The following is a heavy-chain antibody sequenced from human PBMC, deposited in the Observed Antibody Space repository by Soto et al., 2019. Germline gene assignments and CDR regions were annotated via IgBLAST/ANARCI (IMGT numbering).Heavy chain of an antibody. Sequence: VSVKVSCKASGYTFTSYGISWVRQAPGQGLEWMGWISAYNGNTNYAQKLQGRVTMTTDTSTSTAYMELRSLRSDDTAVYYCARDLMRSDGGYSYGPPYYYYMDVWGKGTTVTVSS. CDR1: GYTFTSYG. CDR3: ARDLMRSDGGYSYGPPYYYYMDV. D-gene: IGHD5-18*01. J-gene: IGHJ6*03. V-gene: IGHV1-18*01. CDR2: ISAYNGNT.